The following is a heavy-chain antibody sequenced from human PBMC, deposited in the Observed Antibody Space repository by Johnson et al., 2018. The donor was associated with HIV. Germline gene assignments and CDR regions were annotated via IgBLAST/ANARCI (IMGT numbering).Heavy chain of an antibody. J-gene: IGHJ3*02. CDR2: ISYDGSNK. V-gene: IGHV3-30*04. Sequence: QVQLVESGGGVVQPGRSLRLSCAASGFTFSTYAMHWVRQAPGKGLAWVAVISYDGSNKYYADYVKGRFTIPRDNSKNTLYQQMNSLRAEDTAVYYCAREAVTLRGWGHVFDIWGQGTMVTVSS. CDR3: AREAVTLRGWGHVFDI. D-gene: IGHD3-16*01. CDR1: GFTFSTYA.